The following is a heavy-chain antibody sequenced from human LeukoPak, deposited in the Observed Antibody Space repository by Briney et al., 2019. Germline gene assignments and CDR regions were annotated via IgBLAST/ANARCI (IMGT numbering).Heavy chain of an antibody. D-gene: IGHD5-12*01. J-gene: IGHJ4*02. Sequence: SVKVSCRASGGTFSSYAISWVRQAPGQGLEWMGGIIPIFGTANYAQKFQGRVTITADESTSTAYMELSSLRSEDTAVYYCARDIAGSGYDSNLDYWGQGTLVTVSS. CDR1: GGTFSSYA. V-gene: IGHV1-69*01. CDR2: IIPIFGTA. CDR3: ARDIAGSGYDSNLDY.